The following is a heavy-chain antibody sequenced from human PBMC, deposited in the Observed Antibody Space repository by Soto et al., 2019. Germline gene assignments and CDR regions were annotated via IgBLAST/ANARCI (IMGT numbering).Heavy chain of an antibody. V-gene: IGHV3-30-3*01. CDR2: ISYDGSDI. CDR1: GFMFSTYA. Sequence: QVQLVESGGGVVQPGRSLRLSCAASGFMFSTYAMHWVRQAPGKGLEWVAVISYDGSDIYYGDSGKGRFIISRDNSRNTLYLEMNSLQTEDTAVFYCARDQGRTVTRGDWFDPWGQGTLVTVSS. D-gene: IGHD6-19*01. J-gene: IGHJ5*02. CDR3: ARDQGRTVTRGDWFDP.